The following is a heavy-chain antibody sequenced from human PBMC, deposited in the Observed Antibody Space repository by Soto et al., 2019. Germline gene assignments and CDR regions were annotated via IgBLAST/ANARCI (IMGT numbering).Heavy chain of an antibody. V-gene: IGHV3-23*01. CDR1: GFTFSSYA. CDR3: TKGIYDYGRWS. D-gene: IGHD4-17*01. CDR2: ITGSGDST. Sequence: GGSLRLSCAASGFTFSSYAMSWVRQAPGKGLEWVSTITGSGDSTYTADSVKGRFTISRDNSKNTLYLQINSLRAEDTAVYYCTKGIYDYGRWSWGQGTLVTVSS. J-gene: IGHJ4*02.